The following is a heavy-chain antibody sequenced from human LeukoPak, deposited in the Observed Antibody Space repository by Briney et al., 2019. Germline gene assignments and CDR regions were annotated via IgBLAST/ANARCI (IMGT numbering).Heavy chain of an antibody. CDR1: GYTFTSYD. D-gene: IGHD2-15*01. Sequence: ASVKVSCKASGYTFTSYDINWVRQATGQGLEWMGWMNPNSGNTGYARKFQGRVTITRNTSISTAYMELSSLRSEDTAVYYCARVGGSSYYYYMDVWGKGTTVTVSS. CDR2: MNPNSGNT. V-gene: IGHV1-8*03. CDR3: ARVGGSSYYYYMDV. J-gene: IGHJ6*03.